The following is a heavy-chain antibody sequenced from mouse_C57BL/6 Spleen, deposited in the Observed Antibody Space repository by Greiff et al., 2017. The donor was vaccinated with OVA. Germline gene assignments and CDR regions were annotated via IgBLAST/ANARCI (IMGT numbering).Heavy chain of an antibody. J-gene: IGHJ4*01. CDR2: IDPSDSYT. CDR3: ARDLYRDYAMDY. V-gene: IGHV1-69*01. D-gene: IGHD6-1*01. CDR1: GYTFTSYW. Sequence: VKLQQPGAELVMPGASVKLSCKASGYTFTSYWMHWVKQRPGQGLEWIGEIDPSDSYTNYNQKFKGKSTLTVDKSSSTAYMQLSSLTSEDSAVYYCARDLYRDYAMDYWGQGTSVTVSS.